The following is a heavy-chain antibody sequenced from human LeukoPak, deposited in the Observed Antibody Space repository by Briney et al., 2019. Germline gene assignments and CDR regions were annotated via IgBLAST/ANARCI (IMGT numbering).Heavy chain of an antibody. CDR1: GFTFSSYT. V-gene: IGHV3-21*01. J-gene: IGHJ4*02. D-gene: IGHD6-6*01. Sequence: GGPLRLSCAASGFTFSSYTMIWVRQAPGKGLEWLSSITRSSDYIYYADSLKGRFTISRDNAKNSLYLQMNSLRADDTAVYYCAREPSLYSSSFIDYWGQGTLVTVSS. CDR3: AREPSLYSSSFIDY. CDR2: ITRSSDYI.